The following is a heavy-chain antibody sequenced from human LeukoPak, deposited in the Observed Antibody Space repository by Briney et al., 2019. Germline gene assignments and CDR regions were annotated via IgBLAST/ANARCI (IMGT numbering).Heavy chain of an antibody. J-gene: IGHJ4*02. CDR2: INPSGGST. CDR1: GYTFTSYY. D-gene: IGHD3-10*01. CDR3: ARGPTPMVRGVIDYFDY. Sequence: ASVKVSCKASGYTFTSYYMHWVRQAPGQGLEWMGIINPSGGSTSYAQKFQGRVTMTRDTSTGTVYMELSSLRSEDTAVYYCARGPTPMVRGVIDYFDYWGQGTLVTVSS. V-gene: IGHV1-46*03.